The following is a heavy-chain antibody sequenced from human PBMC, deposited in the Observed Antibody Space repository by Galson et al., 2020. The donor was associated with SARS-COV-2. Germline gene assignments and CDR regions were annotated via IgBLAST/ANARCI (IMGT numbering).Heavy chain of an antibody. CDR2: ISYSGST. V-gene: IGHV4-59*01. J-gene: IGHJ6*02. D-gene: IGHD4-17*01. CDR1: ADPMSSYH. Sequence: ETPELLSLTCSVPADPMSSYHGSWIRQPPGKGLEWIGHISYSGSTSHNPSLRSRVTISVDLSKNQLSLKVTSVTAADTAVYYCARDPAPLYGYNYYYGMEVWGRGTTVAVSS. CDR3: ARDPAPLYGYNYYYGMEV.